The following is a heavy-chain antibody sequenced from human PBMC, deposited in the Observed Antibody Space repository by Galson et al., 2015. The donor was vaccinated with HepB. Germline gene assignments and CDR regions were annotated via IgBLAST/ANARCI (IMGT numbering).Heavy chain of an antibody. V-gene: IGHV3-53*01. D-gene: IGHD6-19*01. Sequence: SLRLSCAASGFTVSSNYMSWVRQAPGKGLEWVSVIYSGGSTYYADSVKGRFTISRDNSKNTLYLQMNSLRAEDTAVYYCAREWLGGAFDIWGQGTMVTVSS. J-gene: IGHJ3*02. CDR3: AREWLGGAFDI. CDR2: IYSGGST. CDR1: GFTVSSNY.